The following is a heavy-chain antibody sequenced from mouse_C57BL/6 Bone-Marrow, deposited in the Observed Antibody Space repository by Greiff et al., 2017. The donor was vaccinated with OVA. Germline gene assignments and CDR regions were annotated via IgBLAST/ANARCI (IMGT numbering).Heavy chain of an antibody. Sequence: EVKVVESGGGFVKPGGSLKLSFSASGFTFSDYGMPWVRQAPEKGLEWVAYISSGSSTIYYADTVKGRFTISRDNAKNTLFLQMTSLRSEDTAMYYCARKGVYGSSYDWYFDVWGTGTTVTVSS. D-gene: IGHD1-1*01. CDR2: ISSGSSTI. V-gene: IGHV5-17*01. CDR3: ARKGVYGSSYDWYFDV. J-gene: IGHJ1*03. CDR1: GFTFSDYG.